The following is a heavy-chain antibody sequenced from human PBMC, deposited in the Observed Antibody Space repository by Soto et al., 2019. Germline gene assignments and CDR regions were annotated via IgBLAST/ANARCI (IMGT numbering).Heavy chain of an antibody. Sequence: PSETLSLTCTVSGGSISSGGYYWSWIRQHPGKGLEWIGYIYYSGSTYYNPSLKSRVTISVGASKNQFSLKLSSVTAADTAVYYCARDRSSYDFWSGPRKPASWFDPWGQGTLVTVSS. D-gene: IGHD3-3*01. V-gene: IGHV4-31*03. CDR1: GGSISSGGYY. J-gene: IGHJ5*02. CDR2: IYYSGST. CDR3: ARDRSSYDFWSGPRKPASWFDP.